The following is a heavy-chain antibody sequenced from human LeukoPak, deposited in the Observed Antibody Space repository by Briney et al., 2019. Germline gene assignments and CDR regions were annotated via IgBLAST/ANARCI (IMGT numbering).Heavy chain of an antibody. Sequence: GGSLRLSCAASGFTFSSSEMNWVRQAPGKGWEWVAYISSSGGTISYADSVKGRFTISRENAKDSLYLQMTSLRAEDTAIYYCARSGQHLFDFWGQGTLVTDSS. CDR2: ISSSGGTI. CDR3: ARSGQHLFDF. CDR1: GFTFSSSE. D-gene: IGHD6-13*01. J-gene: IGHJ4*02. V-gene: IGHV3-48*03.